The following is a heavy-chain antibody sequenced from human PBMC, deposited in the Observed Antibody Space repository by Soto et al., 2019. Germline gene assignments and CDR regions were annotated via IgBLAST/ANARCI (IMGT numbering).Heavy chain of an antibody. CDR2: IIPIFGTA. CDR1: GGTFSSYA. CDR3: ARAGRDGYNYDYYYGMDV. D-gene: IGHD5-12*01. V-gene: IGHV1-69*13. J-gene: IGHJ6*02. Sequence: SVKVSCKASGGTFSSYAISWVRQAPGQGLEWMGGIIPIFGTANYAQKFQGRVTITADESTSTAYMELSSLRSEDTAVYYCARAGRDGYNYDYYYGMDVWGQGTTVTVSS.